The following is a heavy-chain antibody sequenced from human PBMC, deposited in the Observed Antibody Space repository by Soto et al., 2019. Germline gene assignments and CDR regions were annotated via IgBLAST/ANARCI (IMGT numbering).Heavy chain of an antibody. D-gene: IGHD6-19*01. CDR2: ISGSGGST. CDR1: GFTFSSYA. Sequence: EVQLLESGGGLVQPGGSLRLSCAASGFTFSSYAMSWVRQAPGKGLEWVSAISGSGGSTYYADSVKGRFTISRDNSKNTVYLQMNSLGAEGTAVYYCATRSSGWYFDYWGQGTLVTVSS. J-gene: IGHJ4*02. CDR3: ATRSSGWYFDY. V-gene: IGHV3-23*01.